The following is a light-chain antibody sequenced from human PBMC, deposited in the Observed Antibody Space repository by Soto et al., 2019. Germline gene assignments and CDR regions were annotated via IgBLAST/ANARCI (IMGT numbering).Light chain of an antibody. CDR3: QQLNSYPPF. V-gene: IGKV1-9*01. J-gene: IGKJ3*01. CDR1: QGISSY. CDR2: AAS. Sequence: DIQLTQSPSFLSASVGDRVTITCRASQGISSYLAWYQQKPRKAPKLLIYAASTLQSGVPSRFSGSGSGTEFTLTISSLQPEDFATYYCQQLNSYPPFFGPGTKVDIK.